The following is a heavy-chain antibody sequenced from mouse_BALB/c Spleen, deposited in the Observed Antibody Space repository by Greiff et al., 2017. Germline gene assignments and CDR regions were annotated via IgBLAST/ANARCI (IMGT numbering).Heavy chain of an antibody. J-gene: IGHJ4*01. D-gene: IGHD2-10*01. CDR3: ARHLAYYGNYEGAMDY. Sequence: EVKLVESGGDLVKPGGSLKLSCAASGFTFSSYGMSWVRQTPDKRLEWVATISSGGSYTYYPDSVKGRFTISRDNAKNTLYLQMSSLKSEDTAMYYCARHLAYYGNYEGAMDYWGQGTSVTVSS. CDR2: ISSGGSYT. CDR1: GFTFSSYG. V-gene: IGHV5-6*01.